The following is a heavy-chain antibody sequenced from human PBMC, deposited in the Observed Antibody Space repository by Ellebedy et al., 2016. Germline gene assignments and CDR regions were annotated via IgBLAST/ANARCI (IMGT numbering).Heavy chain of an antibody. CDR2: VNTFSGNT. D-gene: IGHD3-10*01. CDR1: RYTFPTFS. CDR3: AKTSGWGYGEN. V-gene: IGHV1-18*04. J-gene: IGHJ4*02. Sequence: ASVKVSCXASRYTFPTFSITWVRQVPGQGLEWMGFVNTFSGNTKFAQKFQGRVSMTTDSSTHTAYMDLRSLRSDDTAMYYCAKTSGWGYGENWGQGTLVTVSS.